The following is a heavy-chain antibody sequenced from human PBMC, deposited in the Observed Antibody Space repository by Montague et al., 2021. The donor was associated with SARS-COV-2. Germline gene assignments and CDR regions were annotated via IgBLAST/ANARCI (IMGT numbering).Heavy chain of an antibody. D-gene: IGHD3-22*01. CDR1: GSTFSSYD. J-gene: IGHJ6*03. CDR2: IGTAGDT. Sequence: SLRLSCAASGSTFSSYDMHWVRQATGKGLEWVSAIGTAGDTYYPGSVKGRFTISRENAKNSLYLQMNSLRAGDTAVYYCARGHHYYDSSGYLGAGYYYYYMDVWGKGTTVTVSS. V-gene: IGHV3-13*01. CDR3: ARGHHYYDSSGYLGAGYYYYYMDV.